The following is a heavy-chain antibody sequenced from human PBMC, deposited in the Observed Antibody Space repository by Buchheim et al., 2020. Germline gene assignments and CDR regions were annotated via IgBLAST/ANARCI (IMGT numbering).Heavy chain of an antibody. Sequence: EEKLVESGGGLVQPGGSLRLSCAASGFSVSSNYMNWVRQPPGKGLEWVSLIYGNDDPKYTDSAKGRFTISRDDSAKIVFVHMNILRVEDTAVYYCARDTSSPARADWWGRGTL. CDR1: GFSVSSNY. CDR2: IYGNDDP. D-gene: IGHD3/OR15-3a*01. V-gene: IGHV3-66*01. CDR3: ARDTSSPARADW. J-gene: IGHJ4*02.